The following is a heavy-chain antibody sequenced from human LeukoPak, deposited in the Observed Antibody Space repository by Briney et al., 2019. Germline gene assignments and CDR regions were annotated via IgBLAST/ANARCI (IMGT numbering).Heavy chain of an antibody. Sequence: PGGSLRLSCAASGFSFSSYSMNWVRQAPGKGLEWVAVISYDGSNKYYADSVKGRFTISRDNSKNTLYLQMNSLRGEDTAVYYCAREDFWGQGTLVTVSS. V-gene: IGHV3-30*03. CDR3: AREDF. CDR1: GFSFSSYS. CDR2: ISYDGSNK. J-gene: IGHJ4*02.